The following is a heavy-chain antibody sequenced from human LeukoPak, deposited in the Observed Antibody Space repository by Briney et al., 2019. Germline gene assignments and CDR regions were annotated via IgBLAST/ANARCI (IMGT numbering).Heavy chain of an antibody. V-gene: IGHV3-30-3*01. J-gene: IGHJ4*02. CDR2: ISYDGSNK. D-gene: IGHD6-13*01. CDR1: GFTFSSYA. Sequence: PGRSLRLSCAASGFTFSSYAMHWVRQAPGKGLEWVAVISYDGSNKYYADSVKGRFTISRDNSKNTLYLQMNSLRAEDTAVYYCARDDRSTIAAAGYFDYWGQGTLVTVSS. CDR3: ARDDRSTIAAAGYFDY.